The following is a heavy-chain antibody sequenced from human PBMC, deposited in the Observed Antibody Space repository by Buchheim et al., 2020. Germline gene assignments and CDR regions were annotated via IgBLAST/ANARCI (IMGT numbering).Heavy chain of an antibody. CDR2: ISYDGSNK. CDR1: GFTFSSYG. Sequence: QVQLVESGGGVVQPGRSLRLSCAASGFTFSSYGMHWVRQAPGKGLEWVAVISYDGSNKYYADSVKGRFTISRDNSKNTLYLQMNSLRAEDTAVYYCAKDPRFRLVVVPAAIRNWYFDLWGRGTL. D-gene: IGHD2-2*02. J-gene: IGHJ2*01. V-gene: IGHV3-30*18. CDR3: AKDPRFRLVVVPAAIRNWYFDL.